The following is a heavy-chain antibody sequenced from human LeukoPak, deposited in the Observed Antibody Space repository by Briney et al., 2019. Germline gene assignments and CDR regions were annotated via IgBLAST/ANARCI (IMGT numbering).Heavy chain of an antibody. CDR3: ARHSVGYCSSTSCYAHWFDP. Sequence: GESLKISCRGSGYSFPSYWIGWVRQIPGKGLEWMGTIYPADSDTRYNPSFEGQVTISADTSIGTASLQWSSLKASDTAMYYCARHSVGYCSSTSCYAHWFDPWGQGTLVTVSS. CDR1: GYSFPSYW. V-gene: IGHV5-51*01. D-gene: IGHD2-2*01. CDR2: IYPADSDT. J-gene: IGHJ5*02.